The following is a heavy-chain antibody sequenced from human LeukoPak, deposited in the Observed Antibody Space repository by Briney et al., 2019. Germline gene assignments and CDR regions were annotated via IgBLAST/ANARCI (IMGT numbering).Heavy chain of an antibody. Sequence: SETLSLTCAVYGGSLIDHYWNWIRQPPGKGLEWIGEINHSGSTKYNPSLKSRVTISVDTSKNQFSLMLSSVTAADTAVYYCARGNIAAAVKYWGQGTLVTVSP. D-gene: IGHD6-25*01. J-gene: IGHJ1*01. CDR1: GGSLIDHY. CDR2: INHSGST. CDR3: ARGNIAAAVKY. V-gene: IGHV4-34*01.